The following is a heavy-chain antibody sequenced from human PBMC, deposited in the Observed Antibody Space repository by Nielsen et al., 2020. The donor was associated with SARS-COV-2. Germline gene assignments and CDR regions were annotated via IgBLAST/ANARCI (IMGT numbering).Heavy chain of an antibody. J-gene: IGHJ6*02. D-gene: IGHD3-3*01. CDR3: ANHYDFWSGYYWGRYYYYGMDV. V-gene: IGHV1-18*01. CDR2: ISAYNGNT. Sequence: ASVKVSCKASGYTFTSYGISWVRQAPGQGLEWMGWISAYNGNTNYAQKLQGRVTMTTDTSTSTAYMELRSLRSDDTAVYYCANHYDFWSGYYWGRYYYYGMDVWGQGTTVTVSS. CDR1: GYTFTSYG.